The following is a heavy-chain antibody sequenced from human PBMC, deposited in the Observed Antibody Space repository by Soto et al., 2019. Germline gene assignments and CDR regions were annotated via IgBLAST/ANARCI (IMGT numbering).Heavy chain of an antibody. J-gene: IGHJ4*02. CDR1: GGSISGSY. CDR2: VYYTGST. CDR3: ARSVAVPGAHIDY. D-gene: IGHD6-19*01. V-gene: IGHV4-59*01. Sequence: VTLSLTCSVSGGSISGSYWSWIRQSPGKGLEWLGYVYYTGSTNYSPSLRSRVSISVDTSKNEFSLRLSSVTAADTAVYFCARSVAVPGAHIDYWGQGTQVTVSS.